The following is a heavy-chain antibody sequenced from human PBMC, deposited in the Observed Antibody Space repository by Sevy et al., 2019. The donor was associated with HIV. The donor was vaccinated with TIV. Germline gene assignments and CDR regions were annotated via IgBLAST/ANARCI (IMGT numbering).Heavy chain of an antibody. Sequence: ASVKVSCKVSGYTLTKLSIDWVRQAPGKALEWMGEFDPQDVKTISSQRFQGRLTMTVDTSTDTAYMEQSSLTFEDTAVYYCATVGLRYFSGSSSYQGDWFDPWGQGTLVTVSS. CDR3: ATVGLRYFSGSSSYQGDWFDP. CDR2: FDPQDVKT. D-gene: IGHD2-15*01. V-gene: IGHV1-24*01. J-gene: IGHJ5*02. CDR1: GYTLTKLS.